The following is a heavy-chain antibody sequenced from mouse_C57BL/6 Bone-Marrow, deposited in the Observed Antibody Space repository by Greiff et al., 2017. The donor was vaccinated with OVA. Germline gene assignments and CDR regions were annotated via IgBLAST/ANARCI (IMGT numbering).Heavy chain of an antibody. CDR1: GYTFTSYW. J-gene: IGHJ2*01. Sequence: QVQLQQPGAELVRPGTSVKLSCKASGYTFTSYWMHWVKQRPGQGLEWIGVIDPSDSSTNYNQKFKGKATLTVDTSSSTAYMQHSSLTSEDSAVYYCARSGTTVVADDWGQGTTLTVSS. CDR3: ARSGTTVVADD. V-gene: IGHV1-59*01. CDR2: IDPSDSST. D-gene: IGHD1-1*01.